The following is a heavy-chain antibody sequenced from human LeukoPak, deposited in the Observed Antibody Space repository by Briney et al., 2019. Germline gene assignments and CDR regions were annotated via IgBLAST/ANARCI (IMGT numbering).Heavy chain of an antibody. CDR2: MNPNSGNT. D-gene: IGHD2-2*01. V-gene: IGHV1-8*01. CDR3: ARGGGLYCSSTSCYDVGVDY. CDR1: GYTFTSYD. Sequence: ASVKVSCKASGYTFTSYDINWVRQATGQGLEWMGWMNPNSGNTGYAQKFQGRVTMTRNTSICTAYMELSSLRSEDTAVYYCARGGGLYCSSTSCYDVGVDYWGQGTLVTVSS. J-gene: IGHJ4*02.